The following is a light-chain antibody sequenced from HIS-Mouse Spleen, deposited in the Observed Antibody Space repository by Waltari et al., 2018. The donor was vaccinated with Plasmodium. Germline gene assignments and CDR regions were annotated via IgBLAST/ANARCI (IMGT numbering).Light chain of an antibody. Sequence: DIVMTQSPDSLAVSLGERATINCKSSQSVLYSSNNKNYLAWYQQKPGQPPKLLIYWASTRESGVPDRFSGSGSGTDFTLTISSLQAEDVAVYYCQQYNNWSFTFGPGTKVDIK. J-gene: IGKJ3*01. CDR3: QQYNNWSFT. CDR1: QSVLYSSNNKNY. V-gene: IGKV4-1*01. CDR2: WAS.